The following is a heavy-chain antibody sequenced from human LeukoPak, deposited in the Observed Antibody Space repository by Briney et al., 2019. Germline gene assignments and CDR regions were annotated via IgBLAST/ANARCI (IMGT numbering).Heavy chain of an antibody. CDR2: ISGSGGST. J-gene: IGHJ4*02. D-gene: IGHD6-13*01. CDR1: EFTFTTYA. V-gene: IGHV3-23*01. CDR3: AKKPNSSSWYYFDY. Sequence: GGSLRLSCAASEFTFTTYAMTWVRQAPGKGLEWVSAISGSGGSTYYADSVKGRFTISRDNSKNTLYLQMNSLRAEDTAVYYCAKKPNSSSWYYFDYWGQGTLVTVSS.